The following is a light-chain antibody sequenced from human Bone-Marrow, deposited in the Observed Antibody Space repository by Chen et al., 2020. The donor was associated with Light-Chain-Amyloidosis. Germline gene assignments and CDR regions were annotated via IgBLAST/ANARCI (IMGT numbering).Light chain of an antibody. V-gene: IGLV3-21*02. CDR1: NIGTTS. CDR2: DDS. CDR3: QVWDRSSDRPV. J-gene: IGLJ3*02. Sequence: SYVLTQPSSVSLAPGQKVTIAWGGNNIGTTSVHWYQQTPGQAPLLVVYDDSDRPSGIPERLSGSNSGNTATLTISRVGAVDEADYYCQVWDRSSDRPVVGGGTKLTVL.